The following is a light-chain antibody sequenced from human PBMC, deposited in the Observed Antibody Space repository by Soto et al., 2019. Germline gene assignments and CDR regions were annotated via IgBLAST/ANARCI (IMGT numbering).Light chain of an antibody. CDR3: SSYTSSSTLL. V-gene: IGLV2-14*01. CDR2: DVS. J-gene: IGLJ2*01. Sequence: QSALTQPASVSGSPGQSITISCSGTSSDVGSYNYVSWYQQHPDRAPKLMIYDVSNRPSGVSNRFSGSKSGHTASLTISGLQAEDEADYYCSSYTSSSTLLFGGGSKLTVL. CDR1: SSDVGSYNY.